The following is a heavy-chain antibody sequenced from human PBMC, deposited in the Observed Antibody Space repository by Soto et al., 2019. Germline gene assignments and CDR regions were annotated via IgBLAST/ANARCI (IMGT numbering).Heavy chain of an antibody. CDR1: GLTFSSYA. J-gene: IGHJ6*02. CDR3: ARDYYGSNWENGYYYYAMDV. Sequence: EVQLLESGGGLVQPGGSLRLSCAVSGLTFSSYAMSWVRQGPGKGLEWVSTISGSGGSTYYADSVKGRFTISRDNSRDTLCLQMNSLRAEDTAVYYCARDYYGSNWENGYYYYAMDVWGQGTTVTVSS. CDR2: ISGSGGST. D-gene: IGHD3-10*01. V-gene: IGHV3-23*01.